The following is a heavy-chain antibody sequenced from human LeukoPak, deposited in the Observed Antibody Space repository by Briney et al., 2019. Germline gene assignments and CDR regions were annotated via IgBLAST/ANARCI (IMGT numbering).Heavy chain of an antibody. J-gene: IGHJ4*02. CDR1: GYTFTGYY. D-gene: IGHD3-16*02. CDR3: ARDNRGYDYVWGSYLDY. CDR2: MNPNSGGT. V-gene: IGHV1-2*02. Sequence: ASVKDSCMASGYTFTGYYMHWVRQARGQGLEWMGWMNPNSGGTNYAQKFQGRVTMTRDTSISTAYMELRRLRSDDTAVYYCARDNRGYDYVWGSYLDYWGQGTLVTVSS.